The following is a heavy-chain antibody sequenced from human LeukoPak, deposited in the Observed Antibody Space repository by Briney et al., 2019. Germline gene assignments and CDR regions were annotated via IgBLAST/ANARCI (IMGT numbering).Heavy chain of an antibody. J-gene: IGHJ4*02. Sequence: PGGSLRLSCEGSELTFSGHAMKWVRQAPGKGLQWVSVIGSDSTHIHYADSVRGRFTISRDNSRKTLYLQMNSLRVEDTAVYYCATYEQTTVTTEFWGQGTLVSVSS. CDR1: ELTFSGHA. V-gene: IGHV3-23*01. CDR3: ATYEQTTVTTEF. D-gene: IGHD4-17*01. CDR2: IGSDSTHI.